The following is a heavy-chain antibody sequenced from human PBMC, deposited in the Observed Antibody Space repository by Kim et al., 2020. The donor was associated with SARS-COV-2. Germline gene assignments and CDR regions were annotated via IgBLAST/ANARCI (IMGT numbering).Heavy chain of an antibody. D-gene: IGHD3-16*01. CDR2: ISSSSTI. J-gene: IGHJ5*02. Sequence: GGSLRLSCAASGFTFSSYSMNWVRQAPGKGLEWVSYISSSSTIYYADSVKGRFTISRDNAKNSLYLQMNSLGDEDTAVYYCARGGVMPLNWFDPWGQGTLVTVSS. V-gene: IGHV3-48*02. CDR3: ARGGVMPLNWFDP. CDR1: GFTFSSYS.